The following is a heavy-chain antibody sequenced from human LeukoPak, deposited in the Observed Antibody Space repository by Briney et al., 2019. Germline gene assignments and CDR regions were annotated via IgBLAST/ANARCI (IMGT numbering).Heavy chain of an antibody. Sequence: AASVKVSCKASGYTSTGYYMRWVRQAPGQGLEWMGWINPNSGGTNYAQKFQGRVTMTRDTSISTAYMELSRLRSDDTAVYYCAREEVEYYYDSSGYLIDYWGQGTLVTVSS. CDR1: GYTSTGYY. V-gene: IGHV1-2*02. J-gene: IGHJ4*02. CDR3: AREEVEYYYDSSGYLIDY. D-gene: IGHD3-22*01. CDR2: INPNSGGT.